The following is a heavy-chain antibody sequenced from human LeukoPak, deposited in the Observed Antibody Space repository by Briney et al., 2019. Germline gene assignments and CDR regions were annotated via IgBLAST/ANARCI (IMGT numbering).Heavy chain of an antibody. CDR2: INTNTGNP. CDR3: ARKGYYGSGSYYNY. Sequence: ASVKVSCKVSGYTLTELSMHWVRQAPGQGLEWMGWINTNTGNPTYAQGFTGRFVFSLDTSVSTAYLQISSLKAEDTAVYYCARKGYYGSGSYYNYWGQGTLVTVSS. CDR1: GYTLTELS. D-gene: IGHD3-10*01. V-gene: IGHV7-4-1*02. J-gene: IGHJ4*02.